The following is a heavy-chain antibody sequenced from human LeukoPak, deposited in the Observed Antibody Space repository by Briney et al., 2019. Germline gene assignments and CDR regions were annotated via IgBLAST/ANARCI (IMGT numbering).Heavy chain of an antibody. CDR3: ARHDHGYSSGRFDY. V-gene: IGHV4-59*01. Sequence: SETLSLTCTVSGCSINTYYWSWLRQAPGRGLEWIVVISYSGTTDYNPSLKGRVTISVDMSKNQFSLRLRYVTAADTAVYYCARHDHGYSSGRFDYWGQGTLVTVSS. J-gene: IGHJ4*02. CDR1: GCSINTYY. D-gene: IGHD5-18*01. CDR2: ISYSGTT.